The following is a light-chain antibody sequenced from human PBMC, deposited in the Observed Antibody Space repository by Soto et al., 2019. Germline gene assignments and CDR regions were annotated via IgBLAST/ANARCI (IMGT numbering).Light chain of an antibody. CDR1: SSNIGSNY. CDR2: RNN. V-gene: IGLV1-47*01. CDR3: AAWDDSLSGLV. J-gene: IGLJ2*01. Sequence: QSVLPQPPSAYGTPGQRVTTSCSGSSSNIGSNYVYWYQPLPGTAPKLLIYRNNQRPSGVPDRFSGSKSGTSASLAISGLRSEDEADYYCAAWDDSLSGLVFGGGTKLTAL.